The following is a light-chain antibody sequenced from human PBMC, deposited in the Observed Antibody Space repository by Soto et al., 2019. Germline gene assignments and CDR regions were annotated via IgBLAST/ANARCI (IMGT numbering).Light chain of an antibody. CDR2: AAS. CDR3: QRYGSSPFN. Sequence: EIVLTQSPGTLSLSPGERATLSCRASQSVSSNYLAWHQQKPGQAPRLLIYAASSRTTSLPDRCSGSGSGTVFTLTISGLEPEVFVVYYCQRYGSSPFNFGPGTKVEIK. J-gene: IGKJ3*01. V-gene: IGKV3-20*01. CDR1: QSVSSNY.